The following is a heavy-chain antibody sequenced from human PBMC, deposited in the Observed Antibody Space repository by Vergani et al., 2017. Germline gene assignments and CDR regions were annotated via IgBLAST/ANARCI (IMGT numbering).Heavy chain of an antibody. CDR3: ARGTLIVVAGGDYYYYYGMDV. CDR1: GGSISSGGYY. CDR2: IYYSGST. Sequence: QVQLQESGPGLVKPSQTLSLTCTVSGGSISSGGYYWSWIRQHPGKGLEWIGYIYYSGSTYYNPSLKSRVTISVDTSKNQFSLKLSSVTAADTAVYYCARGTLIVVAGGDYYYYYGMDVWGQGTTVTVSS. V-gene: IGHV4-31*03. D-gene: IGHD3-22*01. J-gene: IGHJ6*02.